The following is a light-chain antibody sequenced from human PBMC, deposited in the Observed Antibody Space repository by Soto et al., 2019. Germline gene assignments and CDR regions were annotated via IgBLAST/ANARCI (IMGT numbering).Light chain of an antibody. J-gene: IGKJ1*01. CDR2: DAS. CDR1: RSVSNNY. Sequence: EMVLTQSPGTLSLSPGERASLSCRASRSVSNNYLAWYQHKPGQAPRLLIYDASSRATGIPDRFSGSGSGTDFTLTIGRLEPEDFAVYYCQHYGTSPRTFGQGTKVDIK. CDR3: QHYGTSPRT. V-gene: IGKV3-20*01.